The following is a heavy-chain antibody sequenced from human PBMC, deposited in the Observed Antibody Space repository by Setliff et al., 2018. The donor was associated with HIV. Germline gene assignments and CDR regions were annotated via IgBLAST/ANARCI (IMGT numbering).Heavy chain of an antibody. CDR1: GYTFTGYY. D-gene: IGHD6-13*01. Sequence: ASVKVSCKASGYTFTGYYMHWVRQAPGQGLEWMGWINPYSGGTTYAQKFQGRVTMTRDTSISTAYMEVTAADTAVYYCARDGYSSSWYVISGSFDYWGQGILVTVSS. J-gene: IGHJ4*02. V-gene: IGHV1-2*02. CDR3: ARDGYSSSWYVISGSFDY. CDR2: INPYSGGT.